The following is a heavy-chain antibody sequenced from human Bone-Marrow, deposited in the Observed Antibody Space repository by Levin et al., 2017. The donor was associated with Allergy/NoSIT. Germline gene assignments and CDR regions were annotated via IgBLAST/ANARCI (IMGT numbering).Heavy chain of an antibody. Sequence: PGGSLRLSCAVSGLTFKDAWVTWVRQAPGKGLEWVGRIKSLGSGGTTDYTAPVKGRFTISRDDSKNTLYLQMSSLETEDSAVYYCAHDSDGYYFLSSWGQGTLVTVSS. D-gene: IGHD3-22*01. CDR3: AHDSDGYYFLSS. CDR1: GLTFKDAW. V-gene: IGHV3-15*01. CDR2: IKSLGSGGTT. J-gene: IGHJ5*02.